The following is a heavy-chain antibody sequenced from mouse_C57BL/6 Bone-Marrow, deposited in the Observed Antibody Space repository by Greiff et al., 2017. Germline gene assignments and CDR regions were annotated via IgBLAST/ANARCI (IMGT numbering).Heavy chain of an antibody. J-gene: IGHJ4*01. CDR2: ISNGGGST. Sequence: EVKLVESGGGLVQPGGSLKLSCAASGFTFSDYYMYWVRQTPEKRLEWVAYISNGGGSTYYPDTVKGRFTISRDNAKNTLYLQMSRLKSEDTAMYYGARHEEILLRFYAMDYWGQGTSVTVSS. V-gene: IGHV5-12*01. CDR1: GFTFSDYY. CDR3: ARHEEILLRFYAMDY. D-gene: IGHD1-1*01.